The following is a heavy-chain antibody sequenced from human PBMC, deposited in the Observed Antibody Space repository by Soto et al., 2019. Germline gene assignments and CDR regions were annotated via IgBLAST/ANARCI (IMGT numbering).Heavy chain of an antibody. D-gene: IGHD6-19*01. J-gene: IGHJ4*02. V-gene: IGHV4-61*01. CDR1: GGRVRRGSYY. Sequence: SGTPSQSRAGYGGRVRRGSYYWSWIRQPPGKGLEWIGYIYYSGSTNYNPSLKSRVTISVDTSKNQFSLKLSSVTAADTAVYYCARALSSGWYYFDYWGQGTLVTVSS. CDR3: ARALSSGWYYFDY. CDR2: IYYSGST.